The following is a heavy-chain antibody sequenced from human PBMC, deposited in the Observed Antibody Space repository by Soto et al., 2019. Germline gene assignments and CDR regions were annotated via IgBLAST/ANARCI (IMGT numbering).Heavy chain of an antibody. CDR3: AREYSSGWYYFDY. Sequence: QVQLVESGGGGVQPGRSLRLSCAASGFTFSSYGMHWVRQAPGKGLEWVAVIWYDGSNKYYADSVKGRFTISRDNSKNTLYLQMNSLRAEDTAVYYCAREYSSGWYYFDYWGQGTLVTVSS. CDR1: GFTFSSYG. V-gene: IGHV3-33*01. D-gene: IGHD6-19*01. J-gene: IGHJ4*02. CDR2: IWYDGSNK.